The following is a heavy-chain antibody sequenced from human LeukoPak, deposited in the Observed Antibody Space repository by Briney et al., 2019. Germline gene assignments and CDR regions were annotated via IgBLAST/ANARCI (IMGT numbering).Heavy chain of an antibody. CDR2: INPTGDRT. V-gene: IGHV1-46*02. J-gene: IGHJ6*03. CDR3: ARDPYSSSPSFDPDQHYYYYYMDV. Sequence: ASVKVSCKATEYTFNNYYLHWVRQAPGQGLEWMGLINPTGDRTGYAQKFQGRVTMTRDMSTNTDYLELSSLRSEDTAIYYCARDPYSSSPSFDPDQHYYYYYMDVWGKGTTVTVSS. CDR1: EYTFNNYY. D-gene: IGHD6-6*01.